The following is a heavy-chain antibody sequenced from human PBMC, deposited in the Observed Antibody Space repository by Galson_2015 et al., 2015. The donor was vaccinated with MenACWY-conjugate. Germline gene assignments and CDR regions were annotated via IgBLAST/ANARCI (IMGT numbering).Heavy chain of an antibody. CDR1: GGSFSDSY. J-gene: IGHJ2*01. CDR3: ARGFYGDYRYLDL. D-gene: IGHD4-17*01. CDR2: INHSGST. V-gene: IGHV4-34*01. Sequence: SETLSLTCVVYGGSFSDSYWSWIRQPPGKGLEWTGEINHSGSTNYNPSLKSRVTISIDTSKNQFSLKLSSVTAADTAVYYCARGFYGDYRYLDLWGRGTLVTVSS.